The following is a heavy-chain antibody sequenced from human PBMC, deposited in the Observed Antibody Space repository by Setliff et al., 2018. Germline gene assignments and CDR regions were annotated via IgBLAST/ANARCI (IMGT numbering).Heavy chain of an antibody. D-gene: IGHD2-15*01. CDR1: GGSISSYY. Sequence: SETLSLTCTVSGGSISSYYWSWIRQPPGKGLEWVGYIYYSGRTNYNPSLKSRVTISVDTSKNQFSMKLNSVTAADTAVYYCDREWWRRGRGFDPWGQGTLVTVSS. CDR3: DREWWRRGRGFDP. CDR2: IYYSGRT. V-gene: IGHV4-59*12. J-gene: IGHJ5*02.